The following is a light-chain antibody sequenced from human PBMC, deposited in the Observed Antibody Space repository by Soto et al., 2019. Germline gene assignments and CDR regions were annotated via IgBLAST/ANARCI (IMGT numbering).Light chain of an antibody. V-gene: IGKV3-20*01. CDR3: HRYGDSPLT. Sequence: ETVLRQSRATLSLSAGGRATLSCSASQSAISNYLAWSQQKPGQPPRLLIYGASTRATGIPDRFSGSGAWTDFTLTISRLEPEDFALYFCHRYGDSPLTFGGGTKVDI. CDR2: GAS. CDR1: QSAISNY. J-gene: IGKJ4*01.